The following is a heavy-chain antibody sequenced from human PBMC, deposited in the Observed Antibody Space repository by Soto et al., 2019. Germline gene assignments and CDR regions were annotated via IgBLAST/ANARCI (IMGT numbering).Heavy chain of an antibody. D-gene: IGHD6-13*01. CDR3: AKIALEDRFDY. J-gene: IGHJ4*02. Sequence: PGGSLRLSCAASGFTFSSYGMHWVRQAPGKGLEWVAVISYDGSNKYYADSVKGRFTISRDNSKNTLYLQMNSLRAEDTAVYYCAKIALEDRFDYWGQGTLVTVSS. CDR2: ISYDGSNK. V-gene: IGHV3-30*18. CDR1: GFTFSSYG.